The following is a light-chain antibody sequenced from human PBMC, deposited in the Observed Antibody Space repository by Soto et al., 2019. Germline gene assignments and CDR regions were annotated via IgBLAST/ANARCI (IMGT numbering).Light chain of an antibody. CDR2: EVS. J-gene: IGLJ2*01. Sequence: QSALTQPASVSGSPGQSITISCTGTSSDVGSYNLVSWYQQHPGKVPKLMIYEVSKRPSGVSNRFSASKSGNTASLTISGLQAEDEADYYCCSYAGSSTYVVFGGGTKLTVL. CDR3: CSYAGSSTYVV. CDR1: SSDVGSYNL. V-gene: IGLV2-23*02.